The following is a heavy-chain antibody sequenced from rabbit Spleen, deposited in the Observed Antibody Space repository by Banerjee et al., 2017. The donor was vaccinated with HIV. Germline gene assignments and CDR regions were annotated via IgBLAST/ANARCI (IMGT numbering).Heavy chain of an antibody. J-gene: IGHJ2*01. CDR3: ARDRDHWTGDYGLGL. Sequence: QEQLVESGGGLVQPGGSLKLSCKASGFDLNTYGVSWVRQAPGKGLEWIAYIDPVFGATYYATWVNGRFTISKTSSTTVTLQMTRLTAADTATYFCARDRDHWTGDYGLGLWGPGTLVTVS. CDR1: GFDLNTYG. D-gene: IGHD2-1*01. V-gene: IGHV1S39*01. CDR2: IDPVFGAT.